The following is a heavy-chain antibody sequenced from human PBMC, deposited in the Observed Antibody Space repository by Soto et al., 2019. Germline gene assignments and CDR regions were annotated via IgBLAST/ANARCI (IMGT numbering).Heavy chain of an antibody. V-gene: IGHV4-34*01. CDR1: GAPFSGYY. CDR3: ARDGYSNPRYFDF. CDR2: INHSGST. J-gene: IGHJ2*01. D-gene: IGHD4-4*01. Sequence: QVQLQQWGAGLLKPSETLSLTCAVYGAPFSGYYWSWIRQPPGKGLEWIGEINHSGSTNYNRSLKSRVTISVDTSRNQFSLKMTSVTTADTAVYYCARDGYSNPRYFDFWGRGTPVTVSS.